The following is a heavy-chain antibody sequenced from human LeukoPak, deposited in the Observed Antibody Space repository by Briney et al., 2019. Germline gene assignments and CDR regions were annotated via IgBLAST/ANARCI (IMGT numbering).Heavy chain of an antibody. CDR3: ARGGYYYGSGSYYTDY. D-gene: IGHD3-10*01. Sequence: SETLSLTCAVYGGSFSGCYWSWIRQPPGKGLEWIGEINHSGSTNYNPSLKSRVTISVDTSKNQFSLKLSSVTAADTAVYYCARGGYYYGSGSYYTDYWGQGTLVTVSS. CDR1: GGSFSGCY. CDR2: INHSGST. J-gene: IGHJ4*02. V-gene: IGHV4-34*01.